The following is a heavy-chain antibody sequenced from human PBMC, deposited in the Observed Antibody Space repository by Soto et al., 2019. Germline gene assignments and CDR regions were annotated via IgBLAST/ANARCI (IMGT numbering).Heavy chain of an antibody. CDR2: ISGSGGTT. CDR1: RFTFSSYA. V-gene: IGHV3-23*01. J-gene: IGHJ4*02. CDR3: ARANPGIVVAKYGADY. D-gene: IGHD6-19*01. Sequence: EVQLLESGGGLVQPGGSLKLCCAASRFTFSSYAMSWVRQAPGKGLEWVSAISGSGGTTYYADSVKGRFTISRDNSKNTLYLQMNSLRAEDTAVYYCARANPGIVVAKYGADYWRQGTLFTVSS.